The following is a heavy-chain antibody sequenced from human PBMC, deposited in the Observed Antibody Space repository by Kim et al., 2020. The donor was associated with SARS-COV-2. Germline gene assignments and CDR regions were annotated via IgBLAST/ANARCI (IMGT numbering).Heavy chain of an antibody. J-gene: IGHJ3*02. V-gene: IGHV1-2*02. CDR3: ARARYPLGIVGPTLDPFDI. CDR2: INPNSGGT. CDR1: GYTFTGYY. Sequence: ASVKVSCKASGYTFTGYYMHWVRQAPGQGLEWMGWINPNSGGTNYAQKFQGRVTMTRDTSISTAYMELSRLRSDGTAVYYCARARYPLGIVGPTLDPFDIGGEGTMVTVSS. D-gene: IGHD1-26*01.